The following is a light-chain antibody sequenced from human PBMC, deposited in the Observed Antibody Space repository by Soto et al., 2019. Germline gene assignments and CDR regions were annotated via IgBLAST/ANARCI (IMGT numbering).Light chain of an antibody. CDR2: DAS. Sequence: DIQMTQSPSSLSASVGDRVTITCQASQHISTYLNWFQQKPGKAPEILIYDASNLVPGVPSRFSGSVSGTDFTFTISSLQPEYIATYYCQQYDDLPPTCGPGTKVDIK. J-gene: IGKJ3*01. V-gene: IGKV1-33*01. CDR1: QHISTY. CDR3: QQYDDLPPT.